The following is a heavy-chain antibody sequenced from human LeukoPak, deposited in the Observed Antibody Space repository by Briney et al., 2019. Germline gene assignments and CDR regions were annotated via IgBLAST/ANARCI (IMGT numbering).Heavy chain of an antibody. CDR3: ARDGIAVAGLSYYYYGMDV. CDR1: GYTFTGYY. CDR2: INPNSGGT. V-gene: IGHV1-2*02. Sequence: ASVKVSCKASGYTFTGYYMHWVRQAPGQGLEWMGWINPNSGGTNYALKFQGRVTMTRDTSISTAYMELSRLRSDDTAVYYCARDGIAVAGLSYYYYGMDVWGQGTTVTVSS. J-gene: IGHJ6*02. D-gene: IGHD6-19*01.